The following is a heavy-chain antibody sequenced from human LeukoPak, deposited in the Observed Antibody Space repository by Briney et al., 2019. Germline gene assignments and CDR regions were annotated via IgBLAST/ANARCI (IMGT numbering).Heavy chain of an antibody. V-gene: IGHV4-59*01. CDR2: IYYSGST. D-gene: IGHD2-2*02. CDR1: GGSISSYY. Sequence: PSETLSLTCTVSGGSISSYYWSWIRQPPGKGLEWIGYIYYSGSTNYNPSLKSRVTISVDTSKNQFSLKLSSVTAADTAVYYCAIGSGGDYGYCSSTSCYTPFDYWGQGTLVTVSS. J-gene: IGHJ4*02. CDR3: AIGSGGDYGYCSSTSCYTPFDY.